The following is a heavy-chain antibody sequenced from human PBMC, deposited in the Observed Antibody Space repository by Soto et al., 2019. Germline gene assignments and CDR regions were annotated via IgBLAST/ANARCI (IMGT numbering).Heavy chain of an antibody. V-gene: IGHV4-34*01. J-gene: IGHJ6*02. D-gene: IGHD5-12*01. CDR1: GGSFSGYY. Sequence: SETLSLTCSVYGGSFSGYYWSWIRQPPGKGLEWIGEINHSGSTNYNPSLKSRVTISVDTSKNQFSLKLSSVTAADTAVYYCASLREMATIKGDYYYYYGLDVWGQGTTVT. CDR3: ASLREMATIKGDYYYYYGLDV. CDR2: INHSGST.